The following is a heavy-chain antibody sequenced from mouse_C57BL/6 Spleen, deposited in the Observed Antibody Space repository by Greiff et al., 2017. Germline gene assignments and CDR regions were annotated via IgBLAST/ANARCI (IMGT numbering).Heavy chain of an antibody. CDR2: ISSGGSYT. CDR3: ARDYDAFFDY. CDR1: GFTFSSYG. D-gene: IGHD2-4*01. J-gene: IGHJ2*01. V-gene: IGHV5-6*01. Sequence: EVKVVESGGDLVKPGGSLKLSCAASGFTFSSYGMSWVRQTPDKRLEWVATISSGGSYTYYPDSVKGRFTISRDNAKNTLYLQMSSLKSEDTAMYYCARDYDAFFDYWGQGTTLTVSS.